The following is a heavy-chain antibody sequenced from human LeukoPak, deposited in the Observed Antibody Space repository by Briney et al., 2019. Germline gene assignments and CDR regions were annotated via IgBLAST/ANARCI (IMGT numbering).Heavy chain of an antibody. CDR3: ARDGYSGYDDYYYYGMDV. CDR1: GFTLSSYW. CDR2: IKQDGSEK. V-gene: IGHV3-7*05. Sequence: PGGSLRLSCAASGFTLSSYWMSWVRQAPGKGLEWVANIKQDGSEKYYVDSVKGRFTISRDNAKNSLYLQMNSLRAEDTAVYYCARDGYSGYDDYYYYGMDVWGQGTTVTVSS. J-gene: IGHJ6*02. D-gene: IGHD5-12*01.